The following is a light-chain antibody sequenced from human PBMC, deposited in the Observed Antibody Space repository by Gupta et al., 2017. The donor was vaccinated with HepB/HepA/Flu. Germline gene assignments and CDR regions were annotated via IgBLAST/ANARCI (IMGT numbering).Light chain of an antibody. CDR2: GNS. CDR3: QSYDSSLSGPVV. CDR1: CPNIGAGYD. J-gene: IGLJ2*01. V-gene: IGLV1-40*01. Sequence: QPVLTQPPAVSGAPGQRVTISCPGRCPNIGAGYDVHRYQQLPGTAPKLPIYGNSNRPSGVPDRFSGSKSGTSASLATTGLQAEDEADYYCQSYDSSLSGPVVFGGGTKLTVL.